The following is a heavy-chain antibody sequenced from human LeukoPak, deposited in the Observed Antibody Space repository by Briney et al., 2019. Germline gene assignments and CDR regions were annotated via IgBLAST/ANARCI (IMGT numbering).Heavy chain of an antibody. V-gene: IGHV1-46*01. D-gene: IGHD2-21*01. CDR2: INPGSGAT. Sequence: ASVTVPYKASSYTIPSYYVQELEQAPAQGLEWMGIINPGSGATNYAQKFQGRVTMTRDTSSSTVYVELSSLRAEDTAVAACVRCRNVLAGDYWGQGTLVTVSS. CDR3: VRCRNVLAGDY. J-gene: IGHJ4*02. CDR1: SYTIPSYY.